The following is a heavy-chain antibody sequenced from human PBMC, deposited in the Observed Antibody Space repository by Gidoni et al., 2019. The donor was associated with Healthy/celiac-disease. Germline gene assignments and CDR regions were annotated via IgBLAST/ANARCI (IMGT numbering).Heavy chain of an antibody. V-gene: IGHV1-69*04. D-gene: IGHD2-2*01. CDR1: GGTFSSYA. Sequence: QVQLVQSGAEVKKPGSSVKVSCKASGGTFSSYAISWVRQAPGQGLEWMGRIIPILGIANYAQKFQGRVTITADKSTSTAYMELSSLRSEDTAVYYCARLGYCSSTSCSHPLYGMDVWGQGTTVTVSS. CDR2: IIPILGIA. J-gene: IGHJ6*02. CDR3: ARLGYCSSTSCSHPLYGMDV.